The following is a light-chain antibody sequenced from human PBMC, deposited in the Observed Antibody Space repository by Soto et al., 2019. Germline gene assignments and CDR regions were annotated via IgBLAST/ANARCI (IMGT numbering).Light chain of an antibody. V-gene: IGKV3-20*01. Sequence: DIVLTRCPGTLSLSPGERATLSCRSSQTVLNNYLTWYQQKPGQAPRRLIFGASFRATGIPDRFSGSGSGTDFTLTISRLEPEDFDVYYCQQYGSSPKTFGQGTKVDIK. J-gene: IGKJ1*01. CDR1: QTVLNNY. CDR2: GAS. CDR3: QQYGSSPKT.